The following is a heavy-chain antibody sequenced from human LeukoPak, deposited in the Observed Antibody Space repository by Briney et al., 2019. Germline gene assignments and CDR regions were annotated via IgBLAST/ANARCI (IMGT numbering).Heavy chain of an antibody. CDR1: GGSISSSSYY. V-gene: IGHV4-39*07. Sequence: SETLSLTCTVSGGSISSSSYYWGWIRQPPGKGREWFGRIYYSGSTYYNPTLKSRVTISVDTSKNQFSLKLSSVTAADTAVYYCAREVLGYSTDYWGQGTLVTVSS. CDR3: AREVLGYSTDY. CDR2: IYYSGST. D-gene: IGHD6-13*01. J-gene: IGHJ4*02.